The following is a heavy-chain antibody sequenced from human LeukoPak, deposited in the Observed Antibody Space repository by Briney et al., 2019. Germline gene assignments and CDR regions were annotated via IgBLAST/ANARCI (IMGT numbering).Heavy chain of an antibody. CDR2: ISYDGSNK. Sequence: GRSLRLSCAASGFTFSSCAMHWVRQVPGKGLEWVAVISYDGSNKYYADSVKGRFTISRDTSETTLYLQMDSLRAEDTAVYYCARDRALSGGYYMDVWGKGTTVTVSS. J-gene: IGHJ6*03. V-gene: IGHV3-30*01. CDR3: ARDRALSGGYYMDV. CDR1: GFTFSSCA. D-gene: IGHD3-10*01.